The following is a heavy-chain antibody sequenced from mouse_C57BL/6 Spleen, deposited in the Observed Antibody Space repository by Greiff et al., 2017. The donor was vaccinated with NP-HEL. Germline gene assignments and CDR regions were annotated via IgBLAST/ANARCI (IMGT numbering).Heavy chain of an antibody. CDR1: GYTFTSYW. Sequence: QVQLQQPGAELVRPGTSVKLSCKASGYTFTSYWMHWVKQRPGQGLEWIGLIDPSDSYTNYKQKFKGKATLTVDTSSSTAYMQLSSLTSEDSAVYNCARTGDSAGYSAWFAYWGQGTLVTVSA. D-gene: IGHD3-2*02. CDR2: IDPSDSYT. CDR3: ARTGDSAGYSAWFAY. J-gene: IGHJ3*01. V-gene: IGHV1-59*01.